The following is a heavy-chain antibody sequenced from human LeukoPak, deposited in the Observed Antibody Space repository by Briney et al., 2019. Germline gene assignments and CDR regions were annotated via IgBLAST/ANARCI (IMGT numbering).Heavy chain of an antibody. CDR3: ASRCSGGSCSGTSAFDI. V-gene: IGHV4-34*01. J-gene: IGHJ3*02. D-gene: IGHD2-15*01. CDR2: INHSGST. Sequence: PSETLSLTCAVYGASFSACYWSWIRQPPGKGLEWIGEINHSGSTNCNPSLKSRVTISVDTSKNQFSLKLSSVTAADTAVYYWASRCSGGSCSGTSAFDIGGQGTMVPVSS. CDR1: GASFSACY.